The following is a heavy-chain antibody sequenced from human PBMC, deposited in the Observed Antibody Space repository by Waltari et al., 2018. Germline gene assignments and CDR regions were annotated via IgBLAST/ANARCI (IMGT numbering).Heavy chain of an antibody. V-gene: IGHV3-7*01. D-gene: IGHD6-19*01. CDR3: TKNSGWDSDS. Sequence: EVQVVESGGDLFQPGGALGLPCAARGFTFSKDWMTWVRQTPGKGLEWVANKNQDGSEKNYEDSVKGRFTISRDNANNSLYLQMNNLRAEDTAIYYCTKNSGWDSDSWGQGTLVTVSS. J-gene: IGHJ5*01. CDR2: KNQDGSEK. CDR1: GFTFSKDW.